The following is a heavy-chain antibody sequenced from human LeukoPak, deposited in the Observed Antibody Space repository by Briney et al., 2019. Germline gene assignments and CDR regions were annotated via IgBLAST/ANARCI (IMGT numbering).Heavy chain of an antibody. CDR1: GGSISDSNYY. Sequence: PSETLSLTCGVSGGSISDSNYYWGWIRQPPGRGLEWIANIYYSGSAYYSPSLKSRVTVSIDTSKNQFSLKLNSVTAADTAVYYCARQSTIAAARIDPWGQGTLVTVSS. V-gene: IGHV4-39*01. D-gene: IGHD6-25*01. CDR3: ARQSTIAAARIDP. J-gene: IGHJ5*02. CDR2: IYYSGSA.